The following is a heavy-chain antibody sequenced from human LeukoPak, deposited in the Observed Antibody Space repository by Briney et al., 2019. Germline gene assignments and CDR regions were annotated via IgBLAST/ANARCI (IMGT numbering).Heavy chain of an antibody. J-gene: IGHJ4*02. CDR1: CGHMSSRSYY. Sequence: EPVSHPCTVWCGHMSSRSYYGGGIRPPPGEALEWRGCIYYSGRTHYTPSLTRRVTIPVATSTNQFSLKLSSVTAADTAVYYCARDRRRQWLVRTHNAYYFDYWGQGTLVTVSS. D-gene: IGHD6-19*01. CDR3: ARDRRRQWLVRTHNAYYFDY. CDR2: IYYSGRT. V-gene: IGHV4-39*07.